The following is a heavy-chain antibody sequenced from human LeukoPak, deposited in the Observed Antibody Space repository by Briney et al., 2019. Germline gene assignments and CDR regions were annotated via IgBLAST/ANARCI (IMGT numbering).Heavy chain of an antibody. V-gene: IGHV4-39*07. J-gene: IGHJ5*01. CDR1: GGAITNYY. D-gene: IGHD6-19*01. Sequence: KTSETLSLTCGVSGGAITNYYWNWIRQPPGKGLEWIGSIYYSGITYYNPSLKSRVTISIDTSNNQFSLTLSSVIAADTAFYYCARDPKSAVAADWFDPWGQGTLVTVSS. CDR2: IYYSGIT. CDR3: ARDPKSAVAADWFDP.